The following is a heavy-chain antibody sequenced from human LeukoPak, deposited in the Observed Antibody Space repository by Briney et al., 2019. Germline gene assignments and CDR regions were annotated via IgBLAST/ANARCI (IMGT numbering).Heavy chain of an antibody. Sequence: ASVKVSCKASGYTFTGYYMHWVRQAPGQGLEWMGWINPNSGGTNYAQKFQGRVTMTRDTSISTAYMELSRLRSDDTAVYYRARGGLLRYFDWLLYSYWGQGTLVTVSS. CDR2: INPNSGGT. V-gene: IGHV1-2*02. CDR1: GYTFTGYY. CDR3: ARGGLLRYFDWLLYSY. J-gene: IGHJ4*02. D-gene: IGHD3-9*01.